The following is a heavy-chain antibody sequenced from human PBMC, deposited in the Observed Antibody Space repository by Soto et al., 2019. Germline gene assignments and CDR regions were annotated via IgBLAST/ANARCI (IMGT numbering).Heavy chain of an antibody. CDR2: FDPEDGET. J-gene: IGHJ3*02. Sequence: ASVKVSCKVSGYTLTELSMRWVREAPGKGLEWMGGFDPEDGETIYAQKFQGRVTMTEDTSTDTAYMELSSLRSEDTAVYYCATGLERWLQYGNHDAFDIWGQGTMVTVSS. V-gene: IGHV1-24*01. CDR3: ATGLERWLQYGNHDAFDI. CDR1: GYTLTELS. D-gene: IGHD3-3*01.